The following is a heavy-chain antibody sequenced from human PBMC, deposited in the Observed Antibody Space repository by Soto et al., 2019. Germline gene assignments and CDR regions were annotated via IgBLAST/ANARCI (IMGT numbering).Heavy chain of an antibody. CDR2: IKSDGSGT. CDR1: GFTFSSYW. V-gene: IGHV3-74*01. D-gene: IGHD3-22*01. CDR3: ARGDGERYDGNGYLGRH. J-gene: IGHJ4*02. Sequence: EVQLVESGGGLVQPGASLTLSCAASGFTFSSYWMHWVRQAPGKGLVWVSRIKSDGSGTYYADSVKGRLTISRDNAKNALNLQMNSLRVEDTAVYFSARGDGERYDGNGYLGRHWGQGTLVTVSS.